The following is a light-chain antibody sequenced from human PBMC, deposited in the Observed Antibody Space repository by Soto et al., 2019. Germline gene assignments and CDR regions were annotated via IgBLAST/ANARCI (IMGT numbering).Light chain of an antibody. CDR1: SSDVGSYNL. V-gene: IGLV2-23*01. J-gene: IGLJ1*01. Sequence: QSALTQPASVSGSPGQSITISCTGTSSDVGSYNLVSWYQQHPGKAPKLMIYEGSKRPSGVSNRFSGSKSGNTASLTISGLQAEDEADYYCCSYAGSSTSLPFGTGTKLTVL. CDR3: CSYAGSSTSLP. CDR2: EGS.